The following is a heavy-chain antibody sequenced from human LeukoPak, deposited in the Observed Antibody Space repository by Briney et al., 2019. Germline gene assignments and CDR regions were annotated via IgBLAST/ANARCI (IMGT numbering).Heavy chain of an antibody. CDR2: ISPSSHYI. D-gene: IGHD6-6*01. CDR3: ARGTTSSPGLDY. V-gene: IGHV3-21*01. CDR1: GFTFSNYS. Sequence: GGSLRLSCAGSGFTFSNYSINWARQAPGKGLEWVSSISPSSHYIYYADSVRGRFTISRDNAKNSLYLQLNSLRAEDTALYYCARGTTSSPGLDYWGQGALVTVSS. J-gene: IGHJ4*02.